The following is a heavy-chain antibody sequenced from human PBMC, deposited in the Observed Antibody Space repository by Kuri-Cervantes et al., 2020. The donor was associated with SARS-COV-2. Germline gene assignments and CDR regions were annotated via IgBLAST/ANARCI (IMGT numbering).Heavy chain of an antibody. D-gene: IGHD1-1*01. Sequence: ASVKVSCKASGYTFTSYGIRWVRQAPGQGLEWMGWINPNSGGTDYAQKFQGRVTMTRDTSISKAYMELSRLRSDVTAVYYCARVLNWNDHRPFDYWGQGTLVTVSS. J-gene: IGHJ4*02. CDR1: GYTFTSYG. V-gene: IGHV1-2*02. CDR3: ARVLNWNDHRPFDY. CDR2: INPNSGGT.